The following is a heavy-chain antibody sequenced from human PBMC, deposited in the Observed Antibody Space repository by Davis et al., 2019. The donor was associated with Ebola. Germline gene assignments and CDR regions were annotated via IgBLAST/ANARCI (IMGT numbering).Heavy chain of an antibody. CDR2: ISSSGSTI. J-gene: IGHJ4*02. CDR1: GGSISSHY. CDR3: ARHLDWAFDY. D-gene: IGHD3-9*01. Sequence: LSLTCTVSGGSISSHYWSWIRQAPGKGLEWVSYISSSGSTIYYADSVKGRFTISRDNAKNSLYLQMNSLRAEDTSLYYCARHLDWAFDYWGQGILVTVSS. V-gene: IGHV3-11*04.